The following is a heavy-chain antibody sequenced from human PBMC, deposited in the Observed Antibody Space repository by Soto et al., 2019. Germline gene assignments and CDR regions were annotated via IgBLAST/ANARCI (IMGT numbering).Heavy chain of an antibody. CDR1: GFSLSTSGVG. J-gene: IGHJ5*02. D-gene: IGHD3-10*01. CDR3: AHGWRFGDTRSTYNWFDP. CDR2: IYWDDDK. V-gene: IGHV2-5*02. Sequence: SGPTLVNPTQTLTLTCTFSGFSLSTSGVGVGWIRQPPGKALEWLALIYWDDDKRYSPSLKSRLTITKDTSKNQVVLTMTNMDPVDTATYYCAHGWRFGDTRSTYNWFDPWGQGTLVTVSS.